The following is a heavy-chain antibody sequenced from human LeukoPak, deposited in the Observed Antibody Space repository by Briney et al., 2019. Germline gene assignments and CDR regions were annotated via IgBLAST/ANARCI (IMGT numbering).Heavy chain of an antibody. J-gene: IGHJ3*02. D-gene: IGHD3-10*01. CDR2: IRSIGGTI. V-gene: IGHV3-48*03. CDR1: GFTFSSYV. CDR3: ARDKGLWFGELSHGAFDI. Sequence: SAESLRLSRAASGFTFSSYVMNWVRQAPGKGREWVAKIRSIGGTIYYAACAKGRFALSRDNAKNSLYLQMNSLRAEDTGVYYCARDKGLWFGELSHGAFDIWGQGTMVTGSS.